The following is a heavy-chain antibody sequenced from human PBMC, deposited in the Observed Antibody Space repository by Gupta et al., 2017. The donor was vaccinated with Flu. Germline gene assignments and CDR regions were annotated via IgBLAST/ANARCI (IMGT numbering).Heavy chain of an antibody. V-gene: IGHV3-9*01. J-gene: IGHJ6*02. CDR3: AKGSDYYYYYGMDV. CDR1: GFTFDDYA. Sequence: VQPGRSLRLSCAASGFTFDDYAMHWVRQAPGKGLEWVSGISWNSGSIGYADSVKGRFTISRDNAKNSLYLQMNSLRAEDTALYYCAKGSDYYYYYGMDVWGQGTTVTVSS. CDR2: ISWNSGSI. D-gene: IGHD1-26*01.